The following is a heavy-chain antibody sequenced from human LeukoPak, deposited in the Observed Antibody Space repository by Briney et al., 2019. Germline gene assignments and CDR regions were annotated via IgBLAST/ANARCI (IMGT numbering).Heavy chain of an antibody. Sequence: ASVKVSCKASGYTFTGYYMHWVRQAPGQGLEWMGWINPSGGSTSYAQKFQGRVTMTRDMSTSTVYMELSSLRSEDTAVYYCAREVVRGVIAYWGQGTLVTVSS. D-gene: IGHD3-10*01. CDR3: AREVVRGVIAY. V-gene: IGHV1-46*01. J-gene: IGHJ4*02. CDR2: INPSGGST. CDR1: GYTFTGYY.